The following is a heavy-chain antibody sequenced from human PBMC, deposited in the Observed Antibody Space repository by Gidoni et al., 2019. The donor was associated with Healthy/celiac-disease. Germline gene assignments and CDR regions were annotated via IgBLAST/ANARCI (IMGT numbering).Heavy chain of an antibody. CDR3: ARAGPILGYCSSTSCYPDY. CDR2: INHSGST. J-gene: IGHJ4*02. V-gene: IGHV4-34*01. CDR1: GGSFSGYY. Sequence: QVQLQQWGAGRWKPSETMSLTCAVYGGSFSGYYWSWIRQPPGKGLEWIGEINHSGSTNYNPSLKRRVTISVDTSKNQFSLKLSSVTAADTAVYYCARAGPILGYCSSTSCYPDYWGQGTLVTVSS. D-gene: IGHD2-2*01.